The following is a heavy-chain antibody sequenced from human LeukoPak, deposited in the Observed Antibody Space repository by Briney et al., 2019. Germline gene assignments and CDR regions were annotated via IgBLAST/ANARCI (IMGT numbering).Heavy chain of an antibody. V-gene: IGHV5-51*01. D-gene: IGHD2-2*01. CDR3: ARLSNKYLYWYFDL. Sequence: GESLKISCKGSGYSFTSYWIGWVRQMPGQGLGWMGIIYPGDSDTRYSPSFQGQVTISAAKSISTAYLQWSSLKASDTAMYYCARLSNKYLYWYFDLWGRGTLVTVSS. J-gene: IGHJ2*01. CDR1: GYSFTSYW. CDR2: IYPGDSDT.